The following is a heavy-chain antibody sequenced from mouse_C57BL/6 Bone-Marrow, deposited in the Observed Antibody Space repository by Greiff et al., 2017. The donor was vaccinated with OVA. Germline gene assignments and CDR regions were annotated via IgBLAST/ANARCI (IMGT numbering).Heavy chain of an antibody. CDR1: GYTFTSYW. CDR2: IDPSDSET. J-gene: IGHJ4*01. CDR3: ARSDTHDARDY. D-gene: IGHD5-1-1*01. V-gene: IGHV1-52*01. Sequence: VQLQQPGAELVRPGSSVKLSCKASGYTFTSYWMHWVKQRSIQGLEWIGNIDPSDSETHYNQKFKDKATVTVDKSSSTAYMQLSSLTSEDSAVYNCARSDTHDARDYWGQGTSVTVSS.